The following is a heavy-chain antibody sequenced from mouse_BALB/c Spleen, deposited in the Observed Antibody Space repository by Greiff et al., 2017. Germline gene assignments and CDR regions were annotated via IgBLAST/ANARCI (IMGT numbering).Heavy chain of an antibody. J-gene: IGHJ3*01. CDR2: INPSTGYT. CDR1: GYTFTSYW. Sequence: ESGAELAKPGASVKMSCKASGYTFTSYWMHWVKQRPGQGLEWIGYINPSTGYTEYNQKFKDKATLTADKSSSTAYMQLSSLTSEDSAVYYCARSDGNYRAWFAYWGQGTLVTVSA. CDR3: ARSDGNYRAWFAY. D-gene: IGHD2-1*01. V-gene: IGHV1-7*01.